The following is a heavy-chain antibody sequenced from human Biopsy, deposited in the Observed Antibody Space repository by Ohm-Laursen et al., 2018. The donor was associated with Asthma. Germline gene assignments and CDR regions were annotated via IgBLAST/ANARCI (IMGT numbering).Heavy chain of an antibody. V-gene: IGHV3-30*01. J-gene: IGHJ3*02. CDR3: VRDGTDDAFDI. Sequence: SLRLSCAASGFSFSNFAIHWVRQAPDKGLKWVGVISKDASTQDYGDSVKGRFTMARDNSKNTLDLQMNSLREEDTAVYYCVRDGTDDAFDIWGQGTVVSVSS. D-gene: IGHD1-1*01. CDR2: ISKDASTQ. CDR1: GFSFSNFA.